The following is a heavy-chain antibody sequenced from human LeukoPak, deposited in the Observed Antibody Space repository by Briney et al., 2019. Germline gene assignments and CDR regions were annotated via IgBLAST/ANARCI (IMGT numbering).Heavy chain of an antibody. CDR1: GFTFSSYW. J-gene: IGHJ4*02. CDR2: IKEDGSEK. Sequence: GGSLRLSCAASGFTFSSYWMTWVRQAPGKGLEWVANIKEDGSEKYYVDSVKGRFTISRDNAKNSLYLQMNSLRAEDTAVYYCARDRGWLVFDYWGQGTLVTASS. V-gene: IGHV3-7*03. D-gene: IGHD6-19*01. CDR3: ARDRGWLVFDY.